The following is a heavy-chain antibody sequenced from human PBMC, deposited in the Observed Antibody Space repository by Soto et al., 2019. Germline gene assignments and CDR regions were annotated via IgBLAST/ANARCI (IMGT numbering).Heavy chain of an antibody. CDR3: ARGPSSSSGYYYYGMDV. V-gene: IGHV1-46*01. J-gene: IGHJ6*02. Sequence: ASVKVSCKASGYTFSNYYIHWVRQAPGQGLEWVGIINPSGGGTTYAQKFQGRVTMTRDTSTSTVYMELSILRSEDTAVYYCARGPSSSSGYYYYGMDVWGQGTTVTVS. CDR1: GYTFSNYY. CDR2: INPSGGGT. D-gene: IGHD6-6*01.